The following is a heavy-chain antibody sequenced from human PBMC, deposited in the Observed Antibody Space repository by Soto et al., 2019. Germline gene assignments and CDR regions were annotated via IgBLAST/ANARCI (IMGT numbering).Heavy chain of an antibody. D-gene: IGHD3-9*01. CDR1: GGSISSSSYY. CDR3: ARQNLGVLRYFDWFPFDY. CDR2: IYYSGST. J-gene: IGHJ4*02. V-gene: IGHV4-39*01. Sequence: SETLSLTCTVSGGSISSSSYYWGWIRQPPGKGLEWIGSIYYSGSTYYNPSLKGRVTISVDTSKNQFSLKLSSVTAADTAVYYCARQNLGVLRYFDWFPFDYWGQGTLVT.